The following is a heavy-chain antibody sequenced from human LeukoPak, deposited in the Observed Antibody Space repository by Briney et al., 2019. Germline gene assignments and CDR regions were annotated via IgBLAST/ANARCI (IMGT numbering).Heavy chain of an antibody. CDR3: AKDEGIAVLYYYGMDV. CDR2: ISYDGSNK. V-gene: IGHV3-30*18. Sequence: GGSLRLSCAASGFTFSSYEMNWVRQAPGKGLEWVAVISYDGSNKYYADSVKGRFTISRDNSKNTLYLQMNSLRAEDTAVYYCAKDEGIAVLYYYGMDVWGQGTTVTVSS. D-gene: IGHD6-19*01. CDR1: GFTFSSYE. J-gene: IGHJ6*02.